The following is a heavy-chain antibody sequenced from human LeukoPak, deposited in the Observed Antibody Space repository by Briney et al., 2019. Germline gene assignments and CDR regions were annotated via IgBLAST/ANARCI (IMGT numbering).Heavy chain of an antibody. CDR2: ISAYTGNT. J-gene: IGHJ4*02. CDR3: AREVAGGFDY. CDR1: GCTFTRYG. Sequence: VASVKVSCKASGCTFTRYGISWVRQAPGQGLEWMGWISAYTGNTNYADKLQGRVTMTTDTSTSTAYMELRSLRSDHTAVYYCAREVAGGFDYWGQGTLVTVSS. V-gene: IGHV1-18*01. D-gene: IGHD6-19*01.